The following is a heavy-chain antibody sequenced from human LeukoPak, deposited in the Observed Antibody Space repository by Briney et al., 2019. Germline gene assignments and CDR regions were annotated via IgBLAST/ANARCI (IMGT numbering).Heavy chain of an antibody. CDR2: ISYDGSNK. D-gene: IGHD2-2*01. CDR1: GFTFSSYA. V-gene: IGHV3-30-3*01. Sequence: GGSLRLSCAASGFTFSSYAMSWVRQAPGKGLEWVAVISYDGSNKYYADSVKGRFTISRDNSKNTLYLQMNSLRAEDTAVYYCARGPLDIVVVPAAIGDPPDYWGQGTLVTVSS. J-gene: IGHJ4*02. CDR3: ARGPLDIVVVPAAIGDPPDY.